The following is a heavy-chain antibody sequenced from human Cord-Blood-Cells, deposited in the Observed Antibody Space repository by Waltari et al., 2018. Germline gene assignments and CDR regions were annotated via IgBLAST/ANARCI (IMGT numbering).Heavy chain of an antibody. CDR2: INQSGST. V-gene: IGHV4-34*01. CDR3: ARGRFDVVVVAARAFDI. CDR1: GGSFSGYY. Sequence: QVQLQQWGAGLLKPSETLSPTCAVHGGSFSGYYWTWHRQPPGKGLEWIGEINQSGSTNYNPSLKSRVTISVDTSKNQFSLKLSSVTAADTAVYYCARGRFDVVVVAARAFDIWGQGTMVTVSS. D-gene: IGHD2-15*01. J-gene: IGHJ3*02.